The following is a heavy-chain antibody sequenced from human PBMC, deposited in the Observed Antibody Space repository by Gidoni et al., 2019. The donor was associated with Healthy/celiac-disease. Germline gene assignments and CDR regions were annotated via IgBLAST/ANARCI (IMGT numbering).Heavy chain of an antibody. CDR1: GGSFSGYY. V-gene: IGHV4-34*01. CDR3: ARALPIAVAGTVRWFDP. J-gene: IGHJ5*02. CDR2: INHSGST. Sequence: QVQLQQRGAGLLKPSETLSLTCAVYGGSFSGYYWSWIRQPPGKGLEWIGEINHSGSTNYNPSLKSPVTISVDTSKNQFSLKLSSVTAADTAVYYCARALPIAVAGTVRWFDPWGQGTLVTVSS. D-gene: IGHD6-19*01.